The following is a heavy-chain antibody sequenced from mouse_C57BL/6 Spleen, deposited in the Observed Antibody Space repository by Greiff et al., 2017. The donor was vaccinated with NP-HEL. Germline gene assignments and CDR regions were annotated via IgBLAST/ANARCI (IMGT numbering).Heavy chain of an antibody. Sequence: VQLQQSGAELVKPGASVKISCKASGYAFSSYWMNWVKQRPGKGLEWIGQIYPGDGDTNYNGKFKGKATLTADKSSSTAYMQLSSLTSEDSAVYFCARSGNYEYDDPFFAYWGQGTLVTVSA. CDR3: ARSGNYEYDDPFFAY. V-gene: IGHV1-80*01. D-gene: IGHD2-4*01. J-gene: IGHJ3*01. CDR2: IYPGDGDT. CDR1: GYAFSSYW.